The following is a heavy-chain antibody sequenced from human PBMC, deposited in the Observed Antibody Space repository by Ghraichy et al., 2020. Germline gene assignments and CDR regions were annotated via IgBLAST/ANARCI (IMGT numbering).Heavy chain of an antibody. CDR1: GFIFSNYA. CDR3: AKEGHFGNLKAWFDP. D-gene: IGHD3-10*01. V-gene: IGHV3-33*06. J-gene: IGHJ5*02. Sequence: GGSLRLSCSASGFIFSNYAMHWVRQAPGKGLEWVAVIWYDGSEKYYGDSVKGRFTISRDNTENTLFLQMDSLRADDTALYFCAKEGHFGNLKAWFDPWGQGTLVTVSS. CDR2: IWYDGSEK.